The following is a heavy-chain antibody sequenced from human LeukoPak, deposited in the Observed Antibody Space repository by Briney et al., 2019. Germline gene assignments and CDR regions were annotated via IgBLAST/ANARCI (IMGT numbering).Heavy chain of an antibody. CDR3: ASGYCSSTSCYMTNDY. J-gene: IGHJ4*02. D-gene: IGHD2-2*02. Sequence: SETLSLTCTVSGYSISSGYHWGWIRQPPGKGLEWIGSIYYSGSTYYNPSLKSRVTISVDTSKNQFSLKLSSVTAADTAVYYCASGYCSSTSCYMTNDYWGQGTLVTVSS. V-gene: IGHV4-38-2*02. CDR1: GYSISSGYH. CDR2: IYYSGST.